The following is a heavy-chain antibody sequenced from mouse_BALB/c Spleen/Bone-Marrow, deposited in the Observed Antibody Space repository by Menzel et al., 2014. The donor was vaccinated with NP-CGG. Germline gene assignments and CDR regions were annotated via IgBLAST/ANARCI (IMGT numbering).Heavy chain of an antibody. CDR2: IYPGDGST. CDR1: GYTFTSYY. Sequence: QVQLKQSGPELVKPGASVKMSCKASGYTFTSYYIHWVKHRPGQGLEWIGWIYPGDGSTKYNEKFKGKTTLTADKSSSTAYMLLSSLTSEDSAIYFCAREAYYDYDEGFAYWGQGTLVTVSA. V-gene: IGHV1S56*01. D-gene: IGHD2-4*01. J-gene: IGHJ3*01. CDR3: AREAYYDYDEGFAY.